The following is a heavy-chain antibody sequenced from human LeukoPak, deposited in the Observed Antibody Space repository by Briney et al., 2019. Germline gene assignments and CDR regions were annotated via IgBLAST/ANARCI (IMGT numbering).Heavy chain of an antibody. J-gene: IGHJ4*02. CDR2: ISSSSSYT. CDR1: GFTFSSYW. Sequence: GGSLRLSCAASGFTFSSYWMTWIRQAPGKGLEWVSYISSSSSYTNYAVSVKGRFTISRDNAKNSLYLQMNSLRAEDTAVYYCARDRAAAGTSRGLDYWGQGTLVTVSS. D-gene: IGHD6-13*01. CDR3: ARDRAAAGTSRGLDY. V-gene: IGHV3-11*05.